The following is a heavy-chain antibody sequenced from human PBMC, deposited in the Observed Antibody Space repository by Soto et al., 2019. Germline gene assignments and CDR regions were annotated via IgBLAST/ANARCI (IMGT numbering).Heavy chain of an antibody. CDR1: GLTFSSYG. CDR3: AKEYCGCTSCYTAWVDY. V-gene: IGHV3-30*18. Sequence: GGSLRLSCAASGLTFSSYGMHWVRQAPGKGLEWVAVISYDGSNKYYADSVKCRLTISRDNSKNTLYLQMNSLRVEDTAVYYCAKEYCGCTSCYTAWVDYWGQGALVTVSS. CDR2: ISYDGSNK. J-gene: IGHJ4*02. D-gene: IGHD2-2*02.